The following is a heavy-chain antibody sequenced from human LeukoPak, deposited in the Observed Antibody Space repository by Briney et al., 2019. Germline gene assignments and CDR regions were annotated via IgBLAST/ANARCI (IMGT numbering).Heavy chain of an antibody. CDR3: ARHQTGDVDY. J-gene: IGHJ4*02. Sequence: SETLSLTCTVSGYDISSGFYWGWIRQSPRKGLEWIANIYRNGRTYHNPSLQSRVTISVDVPKNQFSLKLTSVTAADTAMYFCARHQTGDVDYWGQGILVTVSS. CDR1: GYDISSGFY. CDR2: IYRNGRT. V-gene: IGHV4-38-2*02. D-gene: IGHD2-2*01.